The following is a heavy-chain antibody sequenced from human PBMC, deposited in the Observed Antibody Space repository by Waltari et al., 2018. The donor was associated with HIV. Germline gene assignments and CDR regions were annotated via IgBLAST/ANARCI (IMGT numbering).Heavy chain of an antibody. V-gene: IGHV3-7*01. D-gene: IGHD4-17*01. CDR2: IKSDGRET. CDR1: GFPFDKYW. J-gene: IGHJ5*02. CDR3: ARDWPTVTARRFDP. Sequence: EVRLVESGGGLVQPGGCLRLSCEASGFPFDKYWLSWVRQAPGKGPERVTNIKSDGRETYSVDSVKGRFTVSRDNAKNSLYLQMNSLRADDTAVYYCARDWPTVTARRFDPWGQGTLVTVSS.